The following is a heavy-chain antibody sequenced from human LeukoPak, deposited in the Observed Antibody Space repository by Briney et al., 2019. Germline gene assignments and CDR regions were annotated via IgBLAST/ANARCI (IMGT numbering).Heavy chain of an antibody. CDR1: GGSISSSNYY. CDR3: ARKIIAAAGYFDY. CDR2: IYYSGTT. V-gene: IGHV4-39*07. J-gene: IGHJ4*02. D-gene: IGHD6-13*01. Sequence: SETLSLTCTVSGGSISSSNYYWGWIRQPPGKGLEYIGSIYYSGTTYYNPSLKSRVTISVDTSKNRFSLKLSSVTAADTAVYYCARKIIAAAGYFDYWGQGTLVTVSS.